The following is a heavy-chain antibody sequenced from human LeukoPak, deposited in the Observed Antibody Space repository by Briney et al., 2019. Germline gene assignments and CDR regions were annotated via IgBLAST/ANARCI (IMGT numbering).Heavy chain of an antibody. Sequence: ASVKVSCKASGYTFTSYGISWVRQAPGQGLEWMGWISAYNGNTNYAQKLQGRVTMTTDTSTSTAYMELRSLRSDDTAVYYCAGAKRSSRITMVRGASIWKNWFDPWGQGTLVTVSS. J-gene: IGHJ5*02. CDR2: ISAYNGNT. D-gene: IGHD3-10*01. V-gene: IGHV1-18*01. CDR1: GYTFTSYG. CDR3: AGAKRSSRITMVRGASIWKNWFDP.